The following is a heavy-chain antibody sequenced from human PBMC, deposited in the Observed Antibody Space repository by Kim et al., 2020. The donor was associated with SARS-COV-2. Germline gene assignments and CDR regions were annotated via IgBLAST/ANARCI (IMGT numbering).Heavy chain of an antibody. J-gene: IGHJ6*02. Sequence: ASVKVSCKASGYTFTSYGISWVRQAPGQGLEWMGWISAYNGNTNYAQKLQGRVTMTTDTSTSTAYMELRSLRSDDTAVYYCATPTPTYGSGSLYYYGMDVWGQGTTVTVSS. CDR2: ISAYNGNT. CDR1: GYTFTSYG. V-gene: IGHV1-18*04. D-gene: IGHD3-10*01. CDR3: ATPTPTYGSGSLYYYGMDV.